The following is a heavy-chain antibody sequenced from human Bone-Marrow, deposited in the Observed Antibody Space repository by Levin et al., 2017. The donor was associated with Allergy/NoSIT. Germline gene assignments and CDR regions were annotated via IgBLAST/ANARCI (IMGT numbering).Heavy chain of an antibody. V-gene: IGHV3-21*01. CDR2: ITSRSTYI. Sequence: TGGSLRLSCVASGFNVSTYSMYWVRQAPGKGLEWVSSITSRSTYIHYADSVKGRFTISRDNSKNSLYLHMESLRAEDTALFYCARGAAVPGSPRGGMDVWGQGTTVTVSS. D-gene: IGHD6-19*01. CDR1: GFNVSTYS. CDR3: ARGAAVPGSPRGGMDV. J-gene: IGHJ6*02.